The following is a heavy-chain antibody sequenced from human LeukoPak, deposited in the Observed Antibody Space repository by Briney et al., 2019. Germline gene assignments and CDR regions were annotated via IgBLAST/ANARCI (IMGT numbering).Heavy chain of an antibody. D-gene: IGHD2-15*01. J-gene: IGHJ5*02. CDR3: ARGPPFAAALHWFDP. CDR1: GGSISSGGYY. Sequence: SQTLSLTCTVSGGSISSGGYYWSWIRQHPGKGLEWSGYIYYSGSTYYNPSLKSRVTISVDTSKNQFSLKLSSVTAADTAVYYCARGPPFAAALHWFDPWGQGTLVTVSS. CDR2: IYYSGST. V-gene: IGHV4-31*03.